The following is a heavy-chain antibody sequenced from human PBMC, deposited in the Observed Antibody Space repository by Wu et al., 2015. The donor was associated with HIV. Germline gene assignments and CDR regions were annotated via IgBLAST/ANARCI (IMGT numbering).Heavy chain of an antibody. CDR1: GGSFSDYA. CDR2: IIPMYGKP. J-gene: IGHJ6*02. D-gene: IGHD2-15*01. Sequence: QVQLVQSGAGVKKPGSSVKVSCKASGGSFSDYAISWVRQAPGQGLEWMGRIIPMYGKPIDAQKFQGRITITADDSTSTVDMELSSLRSEDTAAYFCARDRDGGGFYYGMDVWGQGTTVTVSS. V-gene: IGHV1-69*13. CDR3: ARDRDGGGFYYGMDV.